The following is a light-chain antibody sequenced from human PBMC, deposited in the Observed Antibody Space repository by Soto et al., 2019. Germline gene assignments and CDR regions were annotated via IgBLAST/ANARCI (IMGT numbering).Light chain of an antibody. CDR2: AAS. CDR1: QSISRY. Sequence: DIQMTQSPSFLSASVGDRVTITCRASQSISRYLNWYQQKPGQAPELLISAASSLQSGVPSRFSGSGSGTDFTLTISTLQPEDFATYYCQQSYTTPTFGGGTKVEIK. J-gene: IGKJ4*01. CDR3: QQSYTTPT. V-gene: IGKV1-39*01.